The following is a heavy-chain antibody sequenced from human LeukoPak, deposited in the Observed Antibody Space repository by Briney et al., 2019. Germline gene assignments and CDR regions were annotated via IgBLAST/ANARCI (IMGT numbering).Heavy chain of an antibody. D-gene: IGHD1-1*01. Sequence: PGGSLRLSCAASGFTFSSYAMHWVRQAPGKGLEWVAVISYDGSNKYYADSVKGRFTISRDNSKNTLYLQMNSLRAEDTAVYYCARGSTDPQFDYWAREPWSPSPQ. J-gene: IGHJ4*02. V-gene: IGHV3-30*04. CDR3: ARGSTDPQFDY. CDR2: ISYDGSNK. CDR1: GFTFSSYA.